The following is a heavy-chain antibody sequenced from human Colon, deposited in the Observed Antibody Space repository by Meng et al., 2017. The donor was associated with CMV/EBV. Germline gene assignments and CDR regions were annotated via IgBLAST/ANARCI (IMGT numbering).Heavy chain of an antibody. J-gene: IGHJ3*02. Sequence: SETLSLTCIVSGGSISSYHWSWIRQPPGKGLEWIGYIYYSGSTNYNPSLKSRVTISVDTSKNQFSLKLSSVTAADTAVYYCARDRECSSTSCYSWYAFDIWGQGTMVTVSS. CDR2: IYYSGST. CDR3: ARDRECSSTSCYSWYAFDI. CDR1: GGSISSYH. V-gene: IGHV4-59*01. D-gene: IGHD2-2*01.